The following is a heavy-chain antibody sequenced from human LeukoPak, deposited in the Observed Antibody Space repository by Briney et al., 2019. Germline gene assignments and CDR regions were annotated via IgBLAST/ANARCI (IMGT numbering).Heavy chain of an antibody. J-gene: IGHJ3*02. V-gene: IGHV4-59*08. CDR1: GGSISDYY. Sequence: SETLSLTCTVSGGSISDYYWSWIRRPPGKGLEWIGYIYYSGSTNYNPSLKSRVTISVDTSKNQFSLKLSSVTAADTAVYYCARHCSSTSCYSKWAFDIWGQGTMVTVSS. D-gene: IGHD2-2*01. CDR3: ARHCSSTSCYSKWAFDI. CDR2: IYYSGST.